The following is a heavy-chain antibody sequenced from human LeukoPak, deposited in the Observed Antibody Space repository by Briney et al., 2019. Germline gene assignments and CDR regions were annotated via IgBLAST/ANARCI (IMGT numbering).Heavy chain of an antibody. V-gene: IGHV3-48*03. CDR1: GFTFSSYE. D-gene: IGHD1-26*01. Sequence: RGSLRLSCAASGFTFSSYEMNWVRQAPGKGLEWVSYISSSGSTIYYADSVKGRFTISRDNAKNSMYLQMNSLRAEDTAVYYCARILVGATSPEGLDYWGQGTLVTVSS. J-gene: IGHJ4*02. CDR3: ARILVGATSPEGLDY. CDR2: ISSSGSTI.